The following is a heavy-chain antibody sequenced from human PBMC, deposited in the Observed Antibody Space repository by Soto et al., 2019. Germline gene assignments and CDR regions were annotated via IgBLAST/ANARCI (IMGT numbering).Heavy chain of an antibody. CDR1: GGSISSSSYY. D-gene: IGHD2-15*01. V-gene: IGHV4-39*01. CDR3: ARHRAHGPGMVVWDYFDY. CDR2: IYYSGSP. Sequence: QLQLQESGPGLVKPWETLSLTLTVSGGSISSSSYYWRWIRQPPGKGLEWIGSIYYSGSPYYNPSLKSRVTISVDTSKTHFSLKLSSVTAADTAVYYCARHRAHGPGMVVWDYFDYWGQGTLVTVSS. J-gene: IGHJ4*02.